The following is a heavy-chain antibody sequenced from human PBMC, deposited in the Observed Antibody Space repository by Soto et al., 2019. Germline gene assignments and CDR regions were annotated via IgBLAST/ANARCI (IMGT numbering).Heavy chain of an antibody. D-gene: IGHD3-22*01. CDR2: ISGSGGST. J-gene: IGHJ6*02. CDR3: AKGSTVISYYGMDV. Sequence: GGSLRLSCAASGFTFSSYAMSWVRQAPGKGLEWVSAISGSGGSTYYADSVKGRFTISRDNSKNTLYLQMNSLRAEDTAVYYCAKGSTVISYYGMDVWGQGTTVTVSS. CDR1: GFTFSSYA. V-gene: IGHV3-23*01.